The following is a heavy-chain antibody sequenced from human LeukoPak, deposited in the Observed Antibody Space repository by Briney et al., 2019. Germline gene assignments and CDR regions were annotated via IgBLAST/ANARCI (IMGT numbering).Heavy chain of an antibody. D-gene: IGHD2-21*02. CDR1: GGTFSSYA. J-gene: IGHJ3*02. V-gene: IGHV1-69*13. Sequence: SVKVSCKASGGTFSSYAISWVRQAPGQGLEWMGGIIPIFGTANYAQKFQGRVTITADESTSTAYMELSSLRSEDTAVYYCASETALYCGGDCSPPDAFDIWGQGTMVTVSS. CDR3: ASETALYCGGDCSPPDAFDI. CDR2: IIPIFGTA.